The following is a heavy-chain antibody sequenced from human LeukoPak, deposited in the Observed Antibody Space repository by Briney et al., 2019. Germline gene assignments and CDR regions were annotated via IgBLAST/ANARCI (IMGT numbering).Heavy chain of an antibody. CDR3: ARGGGSGSL. J-gene: IGHJ4*02. D-gene: IGHD3-3*01. CDR1: GFTFSSYA. V-gene: IGHV3-30-3*01. CDR2: ISYDGSNK. Sequence: RPGGSLRLSCAASGFTFSSYAMHWVRQAPGKGLEWVAVISYDGSNKYYADSVKGRFTISRDNSKNTLYLQMNSLRAEDTAVYYCARGGGSGSLWGQGTLVTVSS.